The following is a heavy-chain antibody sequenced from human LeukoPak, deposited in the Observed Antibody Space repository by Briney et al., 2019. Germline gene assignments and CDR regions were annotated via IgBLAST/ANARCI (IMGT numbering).Heavy chain of an antibody. Sequence: GASVRVSFTPSVYTFTIYDINWVGQATGQGGEGRGWMNLNSGNTGYAQKFQGRVTMTSNPSINTAYMELSSLRSEDTAVYYCARGKGLLWFGELMANDYWGQGTLVTVSS. J-gene: IGHJ4*02. CDR3: ARGKGLLWFGELMANDY. V-gene: IGHV1-8*01. CDR1: VYTFTIYD. CDR2: MNLNSGNT. D-gene: IGHD3-10*01.